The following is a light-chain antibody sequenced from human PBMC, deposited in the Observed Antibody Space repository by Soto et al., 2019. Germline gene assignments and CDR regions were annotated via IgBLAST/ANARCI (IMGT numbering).Light chain of an antibody. V-gene: IGLV7-46*01. CDR2: DTS. CDR1: TGAVTSGHY. J-gene: IGLJ2*01. Sequence: QAVVTQEPSLTVSPGGTVTLTCGSSTGAVTSGHYPYWFHQKPGQAPRTLIYDTSNKHSWTPARFSGSLLGGKAALTLSGAQPEDEAEYYCLLSYSGGTVVFGGGTKVTVL. CDR3: LLSYSGGTVV.